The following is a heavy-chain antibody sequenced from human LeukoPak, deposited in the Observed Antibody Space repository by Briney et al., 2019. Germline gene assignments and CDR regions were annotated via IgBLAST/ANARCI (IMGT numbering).Heavy chain of an antibody. CDR3: ATSMAVAGQGFDY. J-gene: IGHJ4*02. Sequence: SVKVSCKASGGAFSYAISWVRQAPGQGLEWMGRIIPILGIANYAQKFQGRVTITADKSTGTAYMEMSSLRSEDTAVFYCATSMAVAGQGFDYWGQGTLVTVSS. D-gene: IGHD6-19*01. V-gene: IGHV1-69*04. CDR1: GGAFSYA. CDR2: IIPILGIA.